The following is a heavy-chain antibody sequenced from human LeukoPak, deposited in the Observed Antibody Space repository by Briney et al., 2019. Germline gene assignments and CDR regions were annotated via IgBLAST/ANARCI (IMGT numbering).Heavy chain of an antibody. Sequence: SETLSLTCTVSGGSISSSSYYWGWIRQPPGKGLEWIGSIYYSGSTYYNPSLKSRVTISVDTSKNQFSLKLNSVTAADTAVYYCARGGAHYYYGMDVWGQGTTVTVSS. CDR3: ARGGAHYYYGMDV. V-gene: IGHV4-39*07. J-gene: IGHJ6*02. CDR1: GGSISSSSYY. CDR2: IYYSGST.